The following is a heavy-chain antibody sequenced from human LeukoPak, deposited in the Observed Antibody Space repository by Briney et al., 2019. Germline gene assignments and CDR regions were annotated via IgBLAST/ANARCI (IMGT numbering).Heavy chain of an antibody. Sequence: PGGSLRLSCEVSGFTFSSYAMSWVRQAPGKGLEWVSGVSGSGGSTYYADSVKGRFTISRDNAKNSLYLQMNSLRAEDTAVYSCARVQTDYYTLDVWGQGTTVTVSS. J-gene: IGHJ6*02. V-gene: IGHV3-23*01. CDR3: ARVQTDYYTLDV. CDR1: GFTFSSYA. CDR2: VSGSGGST.